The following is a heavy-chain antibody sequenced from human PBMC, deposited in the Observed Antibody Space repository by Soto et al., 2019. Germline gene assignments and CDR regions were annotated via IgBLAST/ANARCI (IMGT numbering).Heavy chain of an antibody. D-gene: IGHD1-20*01. J-gene: IGHJ5*02. CDR3: AKHITGAPGTWFDP. CDR1: GYTFTSYV. V-gene: IGHV1-3*01. Sequence: ASVKVSCKASGYTFTSYVMHWVRQAPGQGLEWMGLINAGNGNTKYSQKFQGRVTITRDTSASTAYMELSSLRAEDTAVYYCAKHITGAPGTWFDPWGQGTLVTVS. CDR2: INAGNGNT.